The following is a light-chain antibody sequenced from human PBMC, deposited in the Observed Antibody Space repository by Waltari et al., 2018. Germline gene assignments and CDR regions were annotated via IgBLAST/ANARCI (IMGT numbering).Light chain of an antibody. V-gene: IGLV2-11*01. CDR3: CSHAGSYVI. J-gene: IGLJ2*01. CDR2: DVS. CDR1: SSDVGGYKS. Sequence: QSALTQPRSVSGSPGQSVTISCTGTSSDVGGYKSVSWYQQHPGQAPKLMIYDVSERPSGVPDRFSGSKSGNTASLTISGLQAEDEADYYCCSHAGSYVIFGGGTKLTVL.